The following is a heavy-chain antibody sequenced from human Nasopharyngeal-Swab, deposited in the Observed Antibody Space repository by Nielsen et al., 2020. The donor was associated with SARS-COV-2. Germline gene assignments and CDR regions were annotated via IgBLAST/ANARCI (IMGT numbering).Heavy chain of an antibody. J-gene: IGHJ6*02. V-gene: IGHV3-48*03. CDR2: ISSSGSTI. Sequence: GESLKIPCAASGFTFSSYEMNWVRQAPGKGLEWVSYISSSGSTIYYADSVKGRFTISRDNAKNSLYLQMNSLRAEDTAVYYCARDYIVAHYYYGMDVWGQGTTVTVSS. CDR1: GFTFSSYE. CDR3: ARDYIVAHYYYGMDV. D-gene: IGHD3-16*02.